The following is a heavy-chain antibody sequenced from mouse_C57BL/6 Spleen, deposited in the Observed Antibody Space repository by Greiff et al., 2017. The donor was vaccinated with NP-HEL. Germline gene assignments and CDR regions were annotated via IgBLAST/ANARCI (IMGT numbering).Heavy chain of an antibody. J-gene: IGHJ4*01. Sequence: EVKLMESGEGLVKPGGSLKLSCAASGFTFSSYAMSWVRQTPEKRVEWVAYISSGGDYVYYAATVKGRITISRDNARNTLYLQMSSLQSEDTAMYYCTRAPSRYAMDYWVQGTSVTVSS. CDR2: ISSGGDYV. V-gene: IGHV5-9-1*02. CDR1: GFTFSSYA. CDR3: TRAPSRYAMDY.